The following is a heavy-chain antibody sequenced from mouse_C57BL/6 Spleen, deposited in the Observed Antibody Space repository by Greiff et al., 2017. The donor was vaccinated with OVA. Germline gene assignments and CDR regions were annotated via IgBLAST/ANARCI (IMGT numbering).Heavy chain of an antibody. J-gene: IGHJ1*03. CDR1: GYTFTSYW. CDR3: ARPSPGTWGYFDV. CDR2: INPSNGGT. D-gene: IGHD4-1*01. Sequence: VQLQQPGTELVKPGASVKLSCKASGYTFTSYWMHWVKQRPGQGLEWIGNINPSNGGTNYNEKFKSKATLTVDKSSSTAYMQLSSLTSEDSAVYYCARPSPGTWGYFDVWGTGTTVTVSS. V-gene: IGHV1-53*01.